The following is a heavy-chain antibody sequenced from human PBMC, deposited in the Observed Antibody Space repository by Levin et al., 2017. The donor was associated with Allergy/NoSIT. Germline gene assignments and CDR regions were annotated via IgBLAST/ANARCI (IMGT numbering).Heavy chain of an antibody. CDR1: GFSFDDYS. CDR2: ISWNSGSM. D-gene: IGHD6-19*01. J-gene: IGHJ2*01. CDR3: AKGTVAGFDL. V-gene: IGHV3-9*01. Sequence: GGSLRLSCAASGFSFDDYSMHWVRQAPGKGLEWVSGISWNSGSMGYADSVKGRFTISRDNAKNSLYLQMNSLRAEDTALYYCAKGTVAGFDLWGRGTLVTVSS.